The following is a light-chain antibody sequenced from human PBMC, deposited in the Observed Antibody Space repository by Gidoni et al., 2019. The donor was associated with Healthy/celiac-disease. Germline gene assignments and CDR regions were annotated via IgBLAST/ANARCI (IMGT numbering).Light chain of an antibody. CDR2: AAS. V-gene: IGKV1-NL1*01. CDR3: QQYYSTRT. Sequence: DIQMTQSPSSLSASVGDRVTITCRASQGISNSLAWYQQKPGKAPKLLLYAASRLESGVPSRFSGSGSGTDYNLTISSLQPEDFATYYCQQYYSTRTFGQGTKVEIK. CDR1: QGISNS. J-gene: IGKJ1*01.